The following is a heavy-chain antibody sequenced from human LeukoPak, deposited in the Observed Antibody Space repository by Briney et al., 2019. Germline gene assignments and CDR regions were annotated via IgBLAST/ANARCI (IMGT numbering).Heavy chain of an antibody. CDR2: INQSGST. CDR1: GGSFSGYY. D-gene: IGHD6-13*01. CDR3: ARGAGGMAAAYPV. V-gene: IGHV4-34*01. J-gene: IGHJ6*04. Sequence: SETLSLTCAVYGGSFSGYYWSWIRQPPGKGLEWIGEINQSGSTNYNPSLKSRVTISVDTSKNHFSLKLSSVTAADTAVYYCARGAGGMAAAYPVWGKGTTVTVSS.